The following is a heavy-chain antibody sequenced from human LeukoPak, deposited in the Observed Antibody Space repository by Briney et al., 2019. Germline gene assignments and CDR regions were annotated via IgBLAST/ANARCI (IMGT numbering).Heavy chain of an antibody. Sequence: PSETLSLTCSVSGGSFSSSSYYWSWIRQPAGKGLEWIGRIHTSGSTNYNPSLKSRVTISADTSKNQFFLKLRSGRAAGRALYFCTTGGGYDAFDIWGQGTMVTVSS. CDR2: IHTSGST. CDR1: GGSFSSSSYY. J-gene: IGHJ3*02. D-gene: IGHD3-16*01. CDR3: TTGGGYDAFDI. V-gene: IGHV4-61*02.